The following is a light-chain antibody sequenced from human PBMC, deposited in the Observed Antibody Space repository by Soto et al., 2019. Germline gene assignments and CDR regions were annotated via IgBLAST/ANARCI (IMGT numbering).Light chain of an antibody. CDR1: QSVSSSY. Sequence: EIVLTQSPGTLSLSPGERATLSCRASQSVSSSYLAWYQQKPGQAPRLLIYGASSRATGIPDRFSGSGSGTDFTLPISRLEPEDVAVYYCQQWETCGQGTKVESK. V-gene: IGKV3-20*01. CDR2: GAS. J-gene: IGKJ1*01. CDR3: QQWET.